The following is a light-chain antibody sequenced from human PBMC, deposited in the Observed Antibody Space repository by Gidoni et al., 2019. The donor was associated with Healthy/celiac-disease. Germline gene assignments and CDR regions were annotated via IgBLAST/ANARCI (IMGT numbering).Light chain of an antibody. CDR3: QQRSDWPPYS. Sequence: EIVLTQSPATLSLSPGERVTLSCRASQSVSPYLAWNQHKPGQAPRLLIHDASNRATGAPARFTGSGSGTDFTLTIGSLEPEDFAVYYCQQRSDWPPYSFGQGTKLEIK. CDR2: DAS. J-gene: IGKJ2*01. CDR1: QSVSPY. V-gene: IGKV3-11*01.